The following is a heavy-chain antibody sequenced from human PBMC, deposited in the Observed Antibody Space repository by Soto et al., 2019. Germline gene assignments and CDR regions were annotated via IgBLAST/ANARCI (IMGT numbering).Heavy chain of an antibody. J-gene: IGHJ3*02. CDR2: ISSNGGST. CDR3: VKGYYYDSSGYYHRPKNDAFDI. V-gene: IGHV3-64D*08. CDR1: GFTFSSYA. D-gene: IGHD3-22*01. Sequence: PGGSLRLSCSAPGFTFSSYAMHWVRQAPGKGLEYVSAISSNGGSTYYADSVKGRFTISRDNSKNTLYLQMSSLRAEDTAVYYCVKGYYYDSSGYYHRPKNDAFDIWGQGTMVTVSS.